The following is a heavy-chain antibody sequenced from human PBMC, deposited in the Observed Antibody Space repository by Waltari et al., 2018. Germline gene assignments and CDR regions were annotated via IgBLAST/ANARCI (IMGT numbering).Heavy chain of an antibody. D-gene: IGHD3-3*01. CDR1: GYTFTGYG. CDR3: ARGPLYYDFWSGYYPYDD. V-gene: IGHV1-18*01. Sequence: QVQLVQSGAEVKKPGASVKVSCKASGYTFTGYGISWVRQAPGQGLEWMGWISAYNGNTNYAQKLQGRVTMTTDTSTSTAYMELRSLRSDDTAVYYCARGPLYYDFWSGYYPYDDWGQGTLVTVSS. J-gene: IGHJ4*02. CDR2: ISAYNGNT.